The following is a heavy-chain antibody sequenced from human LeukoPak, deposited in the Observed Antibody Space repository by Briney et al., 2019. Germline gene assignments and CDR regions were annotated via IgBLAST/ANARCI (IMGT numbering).Heavy chain of an antibody. J-gene: IGHJ4*02. V-gene: IGHV4-34*01. Sequence: SETLSLTCAVYGGSFSGYYWSWIRQPPGKGLEWIGEINHSGSTNYNPSLKSRVTISVDTSKNQFSLKLSSVTAADTAVYYCAHTESSGLDLDYWGQGTLVSVSS. CDR1: GGSFSGYY. CDR2: INHSGST. D-gene: IGHD6-19*01. CDR3: AHTESSGLDLDY.